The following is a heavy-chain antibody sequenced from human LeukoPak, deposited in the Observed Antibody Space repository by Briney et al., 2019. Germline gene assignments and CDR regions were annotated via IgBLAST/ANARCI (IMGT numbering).Heavy chain of an antibody. Sequence: SETLSLTCTVSGGSISSSSYYWSWIRQPPGKGLEWIGYIYYSGSTNYNPSLKSRVTISVDTSKNQFSLKLSSVTAADTAVYYCARKFPFGPLDIWGQGTMVTVSS. CDR3: ARKFPFGPLDI. J-gene: IGHJ3*02. V-gene: IGHV4-61*01. CDR2: IYYSGST. CDR1: GGSISSSSYY. D-gene: IGHD3-10*01.